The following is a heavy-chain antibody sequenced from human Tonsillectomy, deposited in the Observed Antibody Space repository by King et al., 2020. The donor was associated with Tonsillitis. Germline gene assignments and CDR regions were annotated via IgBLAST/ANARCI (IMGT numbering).Heavy chain of an antibody. J-gene: IGHJ4*02. V-gene: IGHV3-53*01. CDR3: ARVKLWRLDY. CDR2: IYSVGST. CDR1: GFTVSSNY. D-gene: IGHD5-18*01. Sequence: VQLVESGGGLIQPGGSLRLSCAASGFTVSSNYMSWVRRAPGKGLEWVSVIYSVGSTYYAASVKGRFTISRDNSKNTLYLQMNSLRAEDTAVYYCARVKLWRLDYWGQGTLVTVSS.